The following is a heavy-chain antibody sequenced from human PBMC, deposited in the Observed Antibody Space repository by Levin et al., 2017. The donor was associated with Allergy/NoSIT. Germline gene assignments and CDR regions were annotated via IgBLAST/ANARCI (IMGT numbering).Heavy chain of an antibody. CDR2: IYYSGGT. CDR3: GRVTNNGYGDFDS. CDR1: GGSIDSRGYY. V-gene: IGHV4-31*03. D-gene: IGHD5-12*01. J-gene: IGHJ4*02. Sequence: SQTLSLTCTVSGGSIDSRGYYWSWIRQHPGKGLEWLGYIYYSGGTYYNPSLKSRVIISVDTSKNQFSLKLSSVTASDTAVFYCGRVTNNGYGDFDSWGQGTLVTVSS.